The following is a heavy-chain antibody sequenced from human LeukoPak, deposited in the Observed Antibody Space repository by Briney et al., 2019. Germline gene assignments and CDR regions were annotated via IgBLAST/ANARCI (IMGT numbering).Heavy chain of an antibody. CDR3: ARDLMIVVVKYYGMDV. CDR1: GFTFSSFA. J-gene: IGHJ6*02. V-gene: IGHV3-30*04. Sequence: GGSLRLSCAASGFTFSSFAMHWVRQAPGKGLEWVTVISYDGSNKYCADSVKGRFTISRDNSKNTLYLQMNSLRAEDTAVYYCARDLMIVVVKYYGMDVWGQGTTVTVSS. CDR2: ISYDGSNK. D-gene: IGHD3-22*01.